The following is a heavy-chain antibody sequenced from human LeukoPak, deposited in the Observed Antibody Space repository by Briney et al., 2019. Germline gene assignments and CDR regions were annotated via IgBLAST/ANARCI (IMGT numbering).Heavy chain of an antibody. J-gene: IGHJ5*02. CDR1: GFTFSSYG. CDR3: AKGILTGYYNEWNWGFDP. CDR2: IRYDGSNK. D-gene: IGHD3-9*01. Sequence: GGSLRLSCAASGFTFSSYGMHWVRQAPGKGLEWVAFIRYDGSNKYYADSVKGRFTISRDNSKNTLYLQMNSLRAEDTAVYYCAKGILTGYYNEWNWGFDPWGQGTLVTVSS. V-gene: IGHV3-30*02.